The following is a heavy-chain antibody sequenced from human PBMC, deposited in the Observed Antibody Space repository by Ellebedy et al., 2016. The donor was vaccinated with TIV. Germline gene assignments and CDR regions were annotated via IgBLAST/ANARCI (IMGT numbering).Heavy chain of an antibody. D-gene: IGHD2-21*02. J-gene: IGHJ4*02. CDR2: IWYDGGNK. CDR1: GFIFSTYG. Sequence: GESLKISCEASGFIFSTYGMHWVRQAPGKGLEWVAFIWYDGGNKYYAESVKGRFTISRDNSKNTLYLQMNNLGAEDTAVFYCARDRLVDRGDCLDFWGQGTLVTVSS. CDR3: ARDRLVDRGDCLDF. V-gene: IGHV3-33*01.